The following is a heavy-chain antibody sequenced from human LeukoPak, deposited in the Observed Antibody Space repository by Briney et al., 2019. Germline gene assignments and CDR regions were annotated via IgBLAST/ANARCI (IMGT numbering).Heavy chain of an antibody. J-gene: IGHJ4*02. CDR1: GVSIRSYY. CDR2: MFAGGST. V-gene: IGHV4-59*01. CDR3: ASASTTVTFFDY. Sequence: SSETLSLTCTVSGVSIRSYYRSWIRQPPGKGLEWIGHMFAGGSTNQNPSLKSRVTISMDTSKNQFSLKLDSVTAADTAVYYCASASTTVTFFDYWGQGTLVTVSS. D-gene: IGHD4-17*01.